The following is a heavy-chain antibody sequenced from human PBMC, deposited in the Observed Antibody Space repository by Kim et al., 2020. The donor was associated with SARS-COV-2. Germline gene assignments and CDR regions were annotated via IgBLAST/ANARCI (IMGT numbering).Heavy chain of an antibody. J-gene: IGHJ2*01. Sequence: VKGRFSISRDDSKNTLYLQLHSLRVEDTAVYYCAREKHIVVVTARDWCFDLWGRGTLVTVSS. CDR3: AREKHIVVVTARDWCFDL. D-gene: IGHD2-21*02. V-gene: IGHV3-66*01.